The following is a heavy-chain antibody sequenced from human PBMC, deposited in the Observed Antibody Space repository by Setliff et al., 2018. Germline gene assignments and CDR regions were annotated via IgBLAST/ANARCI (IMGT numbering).Heavy chain of an antibody. D-gene: IGHD2-15*01. CDR1: GDFFTGHY. CDR2: ITHSGNT. V-gene: IGHV4-34*01. CDR3: ARRGVLIVPDAFDI. J-gene: IGHJ3*02. Sequence: SETLSLTCAVFGDFFTGHYWSWIRQSPGKGLEWIAEITHSGNTNYNPSPSLRSRVTVLVDTSKNQVSLKVKSVTAADTAVYPCARRGVLIVPDAFDIWGQGTMVTVS.